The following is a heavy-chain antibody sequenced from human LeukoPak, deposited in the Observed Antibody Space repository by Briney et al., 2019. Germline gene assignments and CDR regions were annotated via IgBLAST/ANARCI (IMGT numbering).Heavy chain of an antibody. V-gene: IGHV3-23*01. J-gene: IGHJ4*02. Sequence: TGGSLRLFCAASGFTFSSYAMSWVRQAPGKGLEWVSIISDSGGSTYYADSVKGRFTISRDNSKNTLYLQMNSLRVEDTAVYYCAPSAFDYWGQGTLVTVSS. CDR3: APSAFDY. CDR1: GFTFSSYA. CDR2: ISDSGGST.